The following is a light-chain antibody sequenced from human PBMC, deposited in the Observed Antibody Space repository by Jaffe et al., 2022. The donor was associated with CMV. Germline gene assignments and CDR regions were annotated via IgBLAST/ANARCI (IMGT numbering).Light chain of an antibody. J-gene: IGKJ4*01. CDR3: QQFRNYPQII. CDR2: GAS. V-gene: IGKV1D-13*01. CDR1: QGTSSA. Sequence: AIQLTQFPSSLSASIGDKVTITCRAGQGTSSALAWYQQKPGKPPKVLIYGASSVESGVPSRFSGSGSGTDFSLTISSLQPEDSATYFCQQFRNYPQIIFGGGTTVEIK.